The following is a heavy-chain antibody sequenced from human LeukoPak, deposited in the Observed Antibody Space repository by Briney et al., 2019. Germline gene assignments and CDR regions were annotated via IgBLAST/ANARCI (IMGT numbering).Heavy chain of an antibody. J-gene: IGHJ6*03. V-gene: IGHV4-39*01. CDR2: VYYSGST. D-gene: IGHD2-2*01. Sequence: SETLSLTCIVSGGSISSSSYFWGWIRQPPGKGLEWMGSVYYSGSTYYNPSLKSRVAISVDTSKNQFSLKLSSVTAADTAVYYCARRGYNCSSTSCYPYYYYMDVWGKGTTVTVSS. CDR1: GGSISSSSYF. CDR3: ARRGYNCSSTSCYPYYYYMDV.